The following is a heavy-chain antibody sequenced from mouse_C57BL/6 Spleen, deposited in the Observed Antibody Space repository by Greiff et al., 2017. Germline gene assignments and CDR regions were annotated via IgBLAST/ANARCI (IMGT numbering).Heavy chain of an antibody. V-gene: IGHV7-1*01. J-gene: IGHJ3*01. CDR2: SRNKANDYTT. D-gene: IGHD2-1*01. CDR3: ARDADYGNYVFAY. Sequence: EVHLVESGGGLVQSGRSLRLSCATSGFTFSDFYMEWVRQAPGKGLEWIAASRNKANDYTTEYSASVKGRFIVSRDTSQSILYLQMNALRAEDTAIHYCARDADYGNYVFAYWGQGTLVTVSA. CDR1: GFTFSDFY.